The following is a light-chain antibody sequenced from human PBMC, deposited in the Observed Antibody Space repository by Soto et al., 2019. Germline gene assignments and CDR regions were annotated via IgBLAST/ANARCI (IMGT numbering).Light chain of an antibody. Sequence: EIVLTQSPGTLSLSPGERATLSCRASQSVSSSYLAWYQQKPGQAPRLLIYGASSRATGIPDRFSGSGSGTDCTLTISRLEPEEFAVYYCQQDGSSPWTFGQGTKVEIK. CDR3: QQDGSSPWT. CDR2: GAS. CDR1: QSVSSSY. J-gene: IGKJ1*01. V-gene: IGKV3-20*01.